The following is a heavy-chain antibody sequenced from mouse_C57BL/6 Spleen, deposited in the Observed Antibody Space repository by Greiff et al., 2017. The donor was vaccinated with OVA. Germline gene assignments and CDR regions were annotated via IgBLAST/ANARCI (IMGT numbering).Heavy chain of an antibody. CDR3: ARYPAYDYDEGYWYFDV. Sequence: QVQLQQSGAELMKPGASVKLSCKATGYTFTGYWIEWVKQRPGHGLEWIGEILPGSGSTNYNEKFKGKATFTADTSSNTAYTQLSSLTTEDSAIYYCARYPAYDYDEGYWYFDVWGTGTTVTVSS. V-gene: IGHV1-9*01. CDR1: GYTFTGYW. D-gene: IGHD2-4*01. CDR2: ILPGSGST. J-gene: IGHJ1*03.